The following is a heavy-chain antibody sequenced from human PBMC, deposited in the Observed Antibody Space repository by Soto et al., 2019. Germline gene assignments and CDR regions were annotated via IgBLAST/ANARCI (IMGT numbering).Heavy chain of an antibody. CDR1: GFTFSSYW. Sequence: PGGSLRLSCAASGFTFSSYWMSWVHQAPGKGLEWVANIKQDGSEKHYVDSVKGRFTISRDNAKNSLYLQMNSLRAEDTAVYYCARDPRGDTPYYYYGMDVWGQGTTVTVSS. V-gene: IGHV3-7*01. CDR2: IKQDGSEK. J-gene: IGHJ6*02. CDR3: ARDPRGDTPYYYYGMDV. D-gene: IGHD5-18*01.